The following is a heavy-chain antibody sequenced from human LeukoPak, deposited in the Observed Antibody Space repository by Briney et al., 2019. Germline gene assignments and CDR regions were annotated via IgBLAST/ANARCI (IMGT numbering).Heavy chain of an antibody. CDR2: IYYSGTT. J-gene: IGHJ2*01. CDR3: ARDSSSWDWYFDL. Sequence: SETLCLTCTVSGGSISSYYWSWIRQPPGKGLEWIGYIYYSGTTNYNPSLKSRVTISLDRSKNQFSLKVNSVTAADTALYYCARDSSSWDWYFDLWGRGTLVTVSS. D-gene: IGHD2-2*01. CDR1: GGSISSYY. V-gene: IGHV4-59*01.